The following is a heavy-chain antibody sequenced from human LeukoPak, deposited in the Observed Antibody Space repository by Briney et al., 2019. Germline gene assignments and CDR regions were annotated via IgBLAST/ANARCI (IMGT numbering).Heavy chain of an antibody. CDR2: INPNSGGT. V-gene: IGHV1-2*02. CDR3: ARDQRLLWFGEYPPSNWFDP. J-gene: IGHJ5*02. CDR1: GYTFTGYY. Sequence: ASVKVSCKASGYTFTGYYMHWVRQAPGQGLEWMGWINPNSGGTNYAQKFQGRVTMTRDTSISTAYMELSRLRSGDTAVYYCARDQRLLWFGEYPPSNWFDPWGQGTLVTVSS. D-gene: IGHD3-10*01.